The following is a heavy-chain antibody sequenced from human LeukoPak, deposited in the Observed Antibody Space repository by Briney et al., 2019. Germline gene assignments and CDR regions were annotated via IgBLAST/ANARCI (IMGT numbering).Heavy chain of an antibody. CDR3: ARGGIVRVPTDAFDI. CDR1: GYTFTSYY. D-gene: IGHD2/OR15-2a*01. V-gene: IGHV1-46*01. J-gene: IGHJ3*02. CDR2: INPSGGST. Sequence: GASVKVSCKASGYTFTSYYMHWVRQAPGQGLEWMGIINPSGGSTSYAQKFQGRVTMTRDTSTSTVYMELSSLRSEDTAVYYCARGGIVRVPTDAFDIWGQGTMVTVSS.